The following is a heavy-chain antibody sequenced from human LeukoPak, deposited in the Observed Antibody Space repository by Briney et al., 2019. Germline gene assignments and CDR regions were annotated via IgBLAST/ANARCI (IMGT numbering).Heavy chain of an antibody. V-gene: IGHV1-46*01. Sequence: ASVKVSCKASGYTFTSYYMHWVRQAPGQGLEWMGIINPSGGSTSYAQKFQGRVTMTRDTSTSTVYMELSSLRSEDTAVYYCARALGCSGTSCYRSDAFDIWGQGTVVTVSS. J-gene: IGHJ3*02. CDR2: INPSGGST. CDR1: GYTFTSYY. D-gene: IGHD2-2*01. CDR3: ARALGCSGTSCYRSDAFDI.